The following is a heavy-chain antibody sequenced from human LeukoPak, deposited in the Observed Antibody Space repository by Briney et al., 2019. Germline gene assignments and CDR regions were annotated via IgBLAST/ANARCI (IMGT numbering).Heavy chain of an antibody. D-gene: IGHD4/OR15-4a*01. CDR2: ISGSGGST. J-gene: IGHJ4*02. CDR3: ARGLANDY. Sequence: GGSLRLSCSASGFTFSNYGMSWVRQAPGKGLEWVSAISGSGGSTYNADSVKGRFTISRDNSKNTLYLQMNSLRAEDTAVYYCARGLANDYWGQGTLVTVSS. V-gene: IGHV3-23*01. CDR1: GFTFSNYG.